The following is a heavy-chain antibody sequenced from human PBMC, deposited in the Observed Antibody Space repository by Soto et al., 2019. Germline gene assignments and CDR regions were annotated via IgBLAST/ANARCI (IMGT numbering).Heavy chain of an antibody. Sequence: PGESLKISCKGSGYSFTSYWISWVRQMPGKGLEWMGRIDPSDSYTNYSPSFQGHVTISADKSIGTAYLQWSSLKASDTAMYYCARRNSYGYYYYGMDVWGQGTTVTVSS. V-gene: IGHV5-10-1*01. J-gene: IGHJ6*02. CDR2: IDPSDSYT. D-gene: IGHD5-18*01. CDR1: GYSFTSYW. CDR3: ARRNSYGYYYYGMDV.